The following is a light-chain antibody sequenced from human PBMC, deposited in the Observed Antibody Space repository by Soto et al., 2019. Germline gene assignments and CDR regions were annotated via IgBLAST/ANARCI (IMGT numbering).Light chain of an antibody. CDR1: QSVSSY. CDR3: QQYNNWPLWT. V-gene: IGKV3-15*01. Sequence: EIVMTQSPATLSVSQGERASLCSRASQSVSSYLACYQQKPGQAPSLIIYGASTRATSIPARFSGSGSGTEFTLTISSLQSEDFAPYYCQQYNNWPLWTFGQGTKVDIK. J-gene: IGKJ1*01. CDR2: GAS.